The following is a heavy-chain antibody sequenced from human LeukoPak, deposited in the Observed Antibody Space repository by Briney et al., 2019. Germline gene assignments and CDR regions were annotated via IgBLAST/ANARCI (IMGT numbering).Heavy chain of an antibody. CDR2: ISGSGGST. Sequence: PGGSLRLSCAASRFIFSSYAMSWVRQAPGKGLEWVSAISGSGGSTYYADSVKGRFTISRDNSKNTLYLQMNSLRAEDTAVYYCAKGRYNWNDGYFDYWGQGTLVTVSS. CDR3: AKGRYNWNDGYFDY. J-gene: IGHJ4*02. D-gene: IGHD1-1*01. CDR1: RFIFSSYA. V-gene: IGHV3-23*01.